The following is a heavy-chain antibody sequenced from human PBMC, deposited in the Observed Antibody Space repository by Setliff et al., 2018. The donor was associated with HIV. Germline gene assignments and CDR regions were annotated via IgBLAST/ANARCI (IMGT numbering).Heavy chain of an antibody. CDR1: GGPFSSSA. CDR2: LTPMLGIA. V-gene: IGHV1-69*10. CDR3: AREGGATPEGPPFYYYYLDV. Sequence: SVKVSCKSSGGPFSSSAISWVRQAPGQGLEWTGGLTPMLGIANYAGKFHGRVTITADTFTSTAFMELRSLRLEDTARYYCAREGGATPEGPPFYYYYLDVWGEGTTVTVSS. J-gene: IGHJ6*03.